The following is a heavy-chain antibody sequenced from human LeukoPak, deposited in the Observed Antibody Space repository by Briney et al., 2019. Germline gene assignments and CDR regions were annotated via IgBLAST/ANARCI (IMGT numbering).Heavy chain of an antibody. V-gene: IGHV3-30*02. D-gene: IGHD1-26*01. CDR3: ARGASYPYY. J-gene: IGHJ4*02. CDR1: GFTFSSYG. Sequence: GGSPRLSCAASGFTFSSYGMHWVRQAPGKGLEWVAFIRYDGSNKYYADSVKGRFTISRDNAKNSLYLQMNSLRAEDTAVYFCARGASYPYYWGQGTLVTVSS. CDR2: IRYDGSNK.